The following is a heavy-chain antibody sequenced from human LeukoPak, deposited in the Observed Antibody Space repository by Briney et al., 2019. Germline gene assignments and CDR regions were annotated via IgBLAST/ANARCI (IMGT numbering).Heavy chain of an antibody. J-gene: IGHJ4*02. Sequence: GGSLRLSCAASGFIFGDHYMGWVRQSPGKGLEWVGRIRNKDNGYTTQYAASVRGRFTISRDDSKSSLYLQMDSLKTEDTALYYCARTYSSSWSRTYFDYWGQGTLVTVSS. CDR2: IRNKDNGYTT. CDR3: ARTYSSSWSRTYFDY. CDR1: GFIFGDHY. D-gene: IGHD6-6*01. V-gene: IGHV3-72*01.